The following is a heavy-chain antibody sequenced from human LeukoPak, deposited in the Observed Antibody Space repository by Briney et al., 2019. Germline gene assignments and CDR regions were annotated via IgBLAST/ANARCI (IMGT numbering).Heavy chain of an antibody. Sequence: GGSLRLSCAASGFTFSSYGMHWVRQAPGKGLEWVSAISGSGGSTYYADSVKGRFTISRDNSKNTLYLQMNSLRAEDTAVYYCAKDREYYYDSSGYFDYWGQGTLVTVSS. CDR3: AKDREYYYDSSGYFDY. CDR2: ISGSGGST. CDR1: GFTFSSYG. D-gene: IGHD3-22*01. J-gene: IGHJ4*02. V-gene: IGHV3-23*01.